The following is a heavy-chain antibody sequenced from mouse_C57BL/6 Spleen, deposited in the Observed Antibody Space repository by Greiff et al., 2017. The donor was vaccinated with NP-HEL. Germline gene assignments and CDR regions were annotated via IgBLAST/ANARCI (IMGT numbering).Heavy chain of an antibody. CDR1: GFTFSDYG. J-gene: IGHJ4*01. CDR3: ARRVRSYAMDY. V-gene: IGHV5-17*01. CDR2: ISSGSSTI. Sequence: EVQGVESGGGLVKPGGSLKLSCAASGFTFSDYGMHWVRQAPEKGLEWVAYISSGSSTIYYADTVTGRFTISRDNAKNTLFLQRTSLRSEDTAMYYCARRVRSYAMDYWGKGTSVTVSS. D-gene: IGHD2-14*01.